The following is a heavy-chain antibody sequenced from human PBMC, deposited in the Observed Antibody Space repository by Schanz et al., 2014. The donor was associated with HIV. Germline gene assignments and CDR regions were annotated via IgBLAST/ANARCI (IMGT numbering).Heavy chain of an antibody. D-gene: IGHD2-15*01. V-gene: IGHV3-30-3*01. CDR3: ALSRPSGYGGSWYFDL. CDR2: ISYDGSNK. Sequence: QVQLVESGGGVVQPGRSLRLSCEASGFTFSSYAMHWVRQAPGRGLEWVAAISYDGSNKYYAASVKGRFTISRDNSKNTLYLQMTSLRVEDTAVCYCALSRPSGYGGSWYFDLWGRGTLVAVSS. CDR1: GFTFSSYA. J-gene: IGHJ2*01.